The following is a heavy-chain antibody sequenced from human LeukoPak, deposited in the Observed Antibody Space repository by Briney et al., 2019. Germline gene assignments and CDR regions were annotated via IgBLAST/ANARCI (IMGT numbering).Heavy chain of an antibody. CDR1: GFTFSSYS. CDR2: IISSRSHI. CDR3: ASGPSGSFVLY. D-gene: IGHD1-26*01. J-gene: IGHJ4*02. V-gene: IGHV3-21*01. Sequence: PGGSLRLSCAASGFTFSSYSMNWVRQAPGKGLECVSSIISSRSHIYYADSVKGRFTISRDNATDPPYLQMNSLRAEDAAVYYCASGPSGSFVLYWGQGTLVTVSS.